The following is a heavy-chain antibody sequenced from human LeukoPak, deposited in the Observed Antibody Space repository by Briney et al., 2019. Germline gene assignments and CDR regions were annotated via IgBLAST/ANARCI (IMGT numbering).Heavy chain of an antibody. V-gene: IGHV1-18*01. CDR1: VYTFTSYG. CDR2: ISAYNGNT. J-gene: IGHJ6*02. Sequence: GASVKDSCKASVYTFTSYGISWVRQAPGQGLDWMGWISAYNGNTNYAQKLQGRVTMTTDTSTSTAYMELRSLRSDDTAVYYCARAMIVPHYYYYGMDVWGQGTTVTVSS. D-gene: IGHD3-22*01. CDR3: ARAMIVPHYYYYGMDV.